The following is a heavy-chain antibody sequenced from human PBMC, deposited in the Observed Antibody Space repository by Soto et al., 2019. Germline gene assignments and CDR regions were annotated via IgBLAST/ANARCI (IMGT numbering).Heavy chain of an antibody. V-gene: IGHV3-23*01. CDR1: GFTFDNYA. Sequence: GGSLRLSCAASGFTFDNYAMSWVRQAPGRGLEWVSSISGSYSSTYYADTVKGRFAISRDNSKSTLYLQLNSLGDEDAALYYCARGTLFGVVAGYIMYLFDYWGQGALVTVSS. CDR2: ISGSYSST. CDR3: ARGTLFGVVAGYIMYLFDY. J-gene: IGHJ4*02. D-gene: IGHD2-2*01.